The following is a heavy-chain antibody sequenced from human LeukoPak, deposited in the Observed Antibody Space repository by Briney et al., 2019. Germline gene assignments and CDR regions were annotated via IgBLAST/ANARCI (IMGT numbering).Heavy chain of an antibody. J-gene: IGHJ4*02. V-gene: IGHV1-2*02. CDR3: ARIYASPSGRYFDY. CDR2: INPNSGDT. D-gene: IGHD2/OR15-2a*01. Sequence: ALVKVSCKASGYTFTGYFIHWVRQAPGQGLEWMGWINPNSGDTNYAQRFQGRVTMTRDTSISTAHMELSRLGSDDTAVYYCARIYASPSGRYFDYWGQGTLVTVSS. CDR1: GYTFTGYF.